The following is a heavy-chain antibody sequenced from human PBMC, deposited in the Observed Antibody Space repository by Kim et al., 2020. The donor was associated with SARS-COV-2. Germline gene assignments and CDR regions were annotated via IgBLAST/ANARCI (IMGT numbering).Heavy chain of an antibody. V-gene: IGHV3-74*03. CDR3: VRGAPLGNF. CDR1: GFSFSTYW. CDR2: IRSDGTDR. Sequence: GGSLRLSCAASGFSFSTYWMHWVRQGPGKGLVWVSYIRSDGTDRKYLDSVKGRFTVSRDNAKNTLSLQMNSLRVEDTAIYYCVRGAPLGNFWGQEIMVTVSS. J-gene: IGHJ4*02. D-gene: IGHD7-27*01.